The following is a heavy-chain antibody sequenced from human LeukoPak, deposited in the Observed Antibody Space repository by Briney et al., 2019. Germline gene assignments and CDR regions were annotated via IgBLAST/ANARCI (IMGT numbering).Heavy chain of an antibody. J-gene: IGHJ6*03. D-gene: IGHD3-10*01. CDR3: ARFPLPGFREFYYYYYMDV. CDR1: VFTFSSYS. Sequence: PGGCLRLSCAASVFTFSSYSMNGVRQAPAKGWEWVSSNSSSSSYIYYVDSVKGRFTISRANAQNSLYLQMNSWRAEDAAVYYCARFPLPGFREFYYYYYMDVWGKGTTVTVSS. CDR2: NSSSSSYI. V-gene: IGHV3-21*01.